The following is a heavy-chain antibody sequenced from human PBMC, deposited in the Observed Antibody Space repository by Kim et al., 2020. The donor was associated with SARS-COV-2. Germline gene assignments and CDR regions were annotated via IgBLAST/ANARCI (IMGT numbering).Heavy chain of an antibody. D-gene: IGHD3-10*01. CDR2: ISWNSGTI. J-gene: IGHJ6*02. V-gene: IGHV3-9*01. CDR3: AKDITMVREAYGMDV. CDR1: GFTFDDYA. Sequence: GGSLRLSCAASGFTFDDYAMHWVRQAPGKGLEWVSGISWNSGTIGYADSVKGRFTISRDNAKNSLYLQMNSLRAEDTALYYCAKDITMVREAYGMDVWGQATTVTVSS.